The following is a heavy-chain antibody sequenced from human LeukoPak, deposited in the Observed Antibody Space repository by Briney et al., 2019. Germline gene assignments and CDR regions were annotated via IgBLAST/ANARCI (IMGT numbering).Heavy chain of an antibody. CDR2: INPNSGGT. J-gene: IGHJ3*02. CDR1: RYTFTGYY. V-gene: IGHV1-2*02. Sequence: GASVKVSCKASRYTFTGYYMHWVRQAPGQGLEWMGWINPNSGGTNYAQKFQGRVTMTRDTSISTAYMELSRLRSDDTAVYYCARDRGPDCSSTSCYSSMGAFDIWGQGTMVTVSS. D-gene: IGHD2-2*01. CDR3: ARDRGPDCSSTSCYSSMGAFDI.